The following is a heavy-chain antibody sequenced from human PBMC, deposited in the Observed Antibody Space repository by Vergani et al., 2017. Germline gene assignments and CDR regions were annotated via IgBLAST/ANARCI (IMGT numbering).Heavy chain of an antibody. J-gene: IGHJ4*02. Sequence: QVQLVQSGAEVKKPGASVKVSCKASGYTFTGYYMHWVRQAPGQGLEWMGWINPNSGGTNYAQKFQGRVTMTRDTSISTAYMELSRLRSDDTAVYYCARGGYSSGLYGPYDFDYWGQGTLVTVSS. CDR3: ARGGYSSGLYGPYDFDY. D-gene: IGHD6-19*01. CDR1: GYTFTGYY. CDR2: INPNSGGT. V-gene: IGHV1-2*02.